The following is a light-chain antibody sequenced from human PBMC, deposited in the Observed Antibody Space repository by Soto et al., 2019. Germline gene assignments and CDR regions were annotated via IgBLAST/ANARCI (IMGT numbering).Light chain of an antibody. J-gene: IGKJ4*01. CDR3: QQYKNWPPVT. CDR2: GAS. CDR1: QSVSNN. V-gene: IGKV3-15*01. Sequence: EIVLAQSPGTLSLSPGERATLSCRAIQSVSNNYLAWYQQKSGQSPRLLIYGASTRATGIPARFSGSGPETDFTLTISSLQSEDFAVYYCQQYKNWPPVTFGGGTKVDIK.